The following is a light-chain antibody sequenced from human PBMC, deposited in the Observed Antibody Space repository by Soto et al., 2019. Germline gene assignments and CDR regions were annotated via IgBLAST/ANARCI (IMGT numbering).Light chain of an antibody. CDR1: QSISSY. J-gene: IGKJ1*01. CDR3: QQYNRYWT. Sequence: DIQMTQSPSSLSASVGDRVTITCRASQSISSYLNWYQQKPGKAPKLLIYDASSLESGVPSRFSGSGSETEFTLTISSLLPDDFATYYCQQYNRYWTFGQGTKVDIK. CDR2: DAS. V-gene: IGKV1-5*01.